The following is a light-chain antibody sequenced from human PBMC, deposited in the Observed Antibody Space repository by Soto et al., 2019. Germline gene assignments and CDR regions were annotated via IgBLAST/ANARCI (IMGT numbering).Light chain of an antibody. Sequence: EIVLTQSPGTLSLSPGERATLSCRASQSVSSSYLAWYQQKPGQAPRLLIYGASSRVTGIPDRFSGSGSGTDFTLTISSLEPEDFAVYYCQHRSNWPRLTFGGGTKVDI. CDR2: GAS. CDR3: QHRSNWPRLT. V-gene: IGKV3D-20*02. CDR1: QSVSSSY. J-gene: IGKJ4*01.